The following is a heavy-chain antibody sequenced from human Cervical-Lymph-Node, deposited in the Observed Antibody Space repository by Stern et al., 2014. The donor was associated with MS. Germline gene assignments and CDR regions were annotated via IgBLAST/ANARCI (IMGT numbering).Heavy chain of an antibody. V-gene: IGHV3-74*02. CDR1: GFSFSNYW. D-gene: IGHD2-15*01. CDR3: AKDIHVLVDY. J-gene: IGHJ4*02. Sequence: EVQLVESGGGLVQPGGSLRLSCAASGFSFSNYWMHWVRQAPGKGLGWVARIKGDGSLTNYADSVKGRFTITRDNAKNTVYLQMNNLRAEDTAVYYCAKDIHVLVDYWGQGTLVSVSS. CDR2: IKGDGSLT.